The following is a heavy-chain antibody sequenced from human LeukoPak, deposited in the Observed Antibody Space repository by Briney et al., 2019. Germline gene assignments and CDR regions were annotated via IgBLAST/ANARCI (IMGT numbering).Heavy chain of an antibody. CDR2: TWYDGSNK. D-gene: IGHD2-2*01. J-gene: IGHJ6*02. CDR3: ARGGHCSTTSCSNYDGMDV. CDR1: GFTFSSYG. V-gene: IGHV3-33*01. Sequence: GGSLRLSCAASGFTFSSYGMHWVRQAPGKGLEWVAATWYDGSNKYYADSVKGRFTISRDNSKNTLYLQMNSLRAEDTAVYFCARGGHCSTTSCSNYDGMDVWGQGTTLAVSS.